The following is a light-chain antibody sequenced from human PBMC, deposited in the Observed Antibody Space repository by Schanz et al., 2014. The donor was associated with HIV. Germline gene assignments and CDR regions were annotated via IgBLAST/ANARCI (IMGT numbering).Light chain of an antibody. J-gene: IGKJ3*01. CDR1: QSVRSSY. Sequence: EIELTQSPGTLSLSPGERATLSCRASQSVRSSYLAWYQQKPGQAPRLLIYGASSRATGIPDRFSGSGSGTDFTLTISRLEPEDFAVYYCQQYGSSPLFTFGPGTKVDLK. CDR3: QQYGSSPLFT. V-gene: IGKV3-20*01. CDR2: GAS.